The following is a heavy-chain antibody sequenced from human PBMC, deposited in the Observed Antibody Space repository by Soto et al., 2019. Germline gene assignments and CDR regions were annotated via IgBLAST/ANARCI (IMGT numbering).Heavy chain of an antibody. CDR1: GGSISSGGYY. V-gene: IGHV4-31*03. Sequence: QVQLQESGPGLVKPSQTLSLTCTVSGGSISSGGYYWSWIRQHPGKGLEWIGYIYYSGSTYYNPSLKSRVTRSVDTSKNQFSLKLSSVTAADTAVYYCARDGGGGGTEYYYYYYYMDVWGKGTTVTVSS. CDR3: ARDGGGGGTEYYYYYYYMDV. CDR2: IYYSGST. D-gene: IGHD3-16*01. J-gene: IGHJ6*03.